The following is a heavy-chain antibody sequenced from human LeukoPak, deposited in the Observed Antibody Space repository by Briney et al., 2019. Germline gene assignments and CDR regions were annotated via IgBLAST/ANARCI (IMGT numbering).Heavy chain of an antibody. CDR3: ARGGGPTYLYCSSTSCYGYFDY. CDR2: INPNSGGT. CDR1: GYTFTCYY. J-gene: IGHJ4*02. Sequence: ASVKVSCKASGYTFTCYYMHWVRQAPGQGLEWMGWINPNSGGTNYAQKFQGRVTMTRDTSISTAYMELSRLRSDDTAVYYCARGGGPTYLYCSSTSCYGYFDYWGQGTLVTVSS. V-gene: IGHV1-2*02. D-gene: IGHD2-2*01.